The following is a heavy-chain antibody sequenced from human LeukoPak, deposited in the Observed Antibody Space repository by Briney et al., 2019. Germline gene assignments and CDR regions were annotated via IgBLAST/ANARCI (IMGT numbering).Heavy chain of an antibody. D-gene: IGHD2-15*01. CDR3: AKLYRTVVRFESTLDS. CDR1: GGTFSSYA. Sequence: SVKVSCKASGGTFSSYAISWVRQAPGQGLEWMGWISTENGDTNYAQKFQGRVTMTTDTSTNTAYLELRSLKNEDTAVYYCAKLYRTVVRFESTLDSWGQGTPVTVSS. V-gene: IGHV1-18*01. CDR2: ISTENGDT. J-gene: IGHJ4*02.